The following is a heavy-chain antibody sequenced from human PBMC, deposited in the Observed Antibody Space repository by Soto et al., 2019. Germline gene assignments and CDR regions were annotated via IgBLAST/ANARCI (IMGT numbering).Heavy chain of an antibody. CDR1: GGSISSYY. CDR3: ARLVTMIEPGAFDI. Sequence: SETLSLTCTVSGGSISSYYWSWIRQPPGKGLEWIGYIYYSGSTNYNPSLKSRVTISVDTSKNQFSLKLSSVTAADTAVYYCARLVTMIEPGAFDIWGQGTMVTVSS. D-gene: IGHD3-22*01. V-gene: IGHV4-59*08. J-gene: IGHJ3*02. CDR2: IYYSGST.